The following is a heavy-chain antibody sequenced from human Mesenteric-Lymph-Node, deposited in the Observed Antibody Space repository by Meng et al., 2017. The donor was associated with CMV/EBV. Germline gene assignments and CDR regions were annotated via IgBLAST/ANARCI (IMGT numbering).Heavy chain of an antibody. J-gene: IGHJ4*02. CDR2: IIPNLGIT. CDR3: AGEKDDY. Sequence: SWENVTCEASGGAFSGYAIGLERLGSRRGLEWMRRIIPNLGITNYAQKFQGRITITAEKSTSTAYVELSSLRSKGTAVYYCAGEKDDYWGQGTLVTVSS. V-gene: IGHV1-69*04. CDR1: GGAFSGYA.